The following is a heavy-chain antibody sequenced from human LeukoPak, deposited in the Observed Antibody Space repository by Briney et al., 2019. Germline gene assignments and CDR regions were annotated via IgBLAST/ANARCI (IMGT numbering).Heavy chain of an antibody. CDR2: IYNSGST. CDR1: GGSISSGDYY. CDR3: ARDYGSGGGYFDY. J-gene: IGHJ4*02. D-gene: IGHD3-10*01. Sequence: PSQTLSLTCTVSGGSISSGDYYWSWIRQPPGKGLEWIGYIYNSGSTYYNPSLKSRVTLSVDTSKNQFSLKLSSVTAADTAVYYCARDYGSGGGYFDYWGQGTLDTVSS. V-gene: IGHV4-30-4*01.